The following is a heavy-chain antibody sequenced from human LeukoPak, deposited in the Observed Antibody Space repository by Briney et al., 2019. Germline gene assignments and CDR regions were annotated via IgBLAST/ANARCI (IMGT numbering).Heavy chain of an antibody. CDR3: ARRGPDCSGGSCYNFDY. D-gene: IGHD2-15*01. J-gene: IGHJ4*02. CDR1: GGSFSGYY. Sequence: PSETLSLTCAVYGGSFSGYYWSWIRQPPGKGLEWIGEINHSGSTNYNPSLKSRVTISVDTSKNQFSLKLSSVTAADTAVYYCARRGPDCSGGSCYNFDYWGQGTQVTVSS. CDR2: INHSGST. V-gene: IGHV4-34*01.